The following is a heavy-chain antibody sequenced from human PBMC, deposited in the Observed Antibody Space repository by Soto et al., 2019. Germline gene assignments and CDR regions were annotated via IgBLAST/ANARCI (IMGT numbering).Heavy chain of an antibody. J-gene: IGHJ5*02. CDR3: ARESRRPGNWFDP. CDR2: IYYSGST. Sequence: SSETLSLTCTVSGGSISSGGYYWSWIRQHPGKGLEWIGYIYYSGSTYYNPSLKSRVTISVDTSKNQFSLKLSSVTAADTAVYYCARESRRPGNWFDPWGQGTLVTVSS. V-gene: IGHV4-31*03. CDR1: GGSISSGGYY.